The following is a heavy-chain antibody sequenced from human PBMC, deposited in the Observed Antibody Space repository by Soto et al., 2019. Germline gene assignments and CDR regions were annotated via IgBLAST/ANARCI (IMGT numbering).Heavy chain of an antibody. CDR3: ATVPVLRSSGWNYFDY. Sequence: GASSEVSCKVSGYTLTELSMHWVRQAPGKGLEWMGGFDPEDGETIYAQKFQGRVTMTEDTSTDTAYMELSSLRSEDTAVYYCATVPVLRSSGWNYFDYWGQGTLVTVSS. CDR1: GYTLTELS. V-gene: IGHV1-24*01. J-gene: IGHJ4*02. CDR2: FDPEDGET. D-gene: IGHD6-19*01.